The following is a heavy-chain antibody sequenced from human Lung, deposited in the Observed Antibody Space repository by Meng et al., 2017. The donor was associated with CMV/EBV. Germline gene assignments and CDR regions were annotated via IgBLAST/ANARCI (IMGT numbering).Heavy chain of an antibody. Sequence: YGGSFRGYYWSWFRQPPGKGLEWIGEINHSGSTNYNPSLKRRVTISVDTSKNQFSLKLSSVTAADTAVYYCASSGRDIVATMAMTSEYWGQGTLVTVSS. CDR2: INHSGST. CDR3: ASSGRDIVATMAMTSEY. D-gene: IGHD5-12*01. V-gene: IGHV4-34*01. CDR1: GGSFRGYY. J-gene: IGHJ4*02.